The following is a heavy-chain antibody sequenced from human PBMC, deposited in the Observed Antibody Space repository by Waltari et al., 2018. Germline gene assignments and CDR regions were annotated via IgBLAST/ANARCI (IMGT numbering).Heavy chain of an antibody. CDR3: ARDPIVVVPAARGAGDY. CDR2: INPNSGGT. CDR1: GYTFTGYY. V-gene: IGHV1-2*06. Sequence: QVQLVQSGAEVKKPGASVKVSCKASGYTFTGYYMPWVRQAPGQGLEWMGRINPNSGGTNYAQKFQGRVTMTRDTSISTAYMELSRLRSDDTAVYYCARDPIVVVPAARGAGDYWGQGTLVTVSS. J-gene: IGHJ4*02. D-gene: IGHD2-2*01.